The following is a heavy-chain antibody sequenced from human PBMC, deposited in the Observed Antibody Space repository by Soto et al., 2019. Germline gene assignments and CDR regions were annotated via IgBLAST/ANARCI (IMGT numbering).Heavy chain of an antibody. CDR1: GYTFTSYD. Sequence: QVQLVQSGAEVKKPGASVKVSCKASGYTFTSYDINWVRQATGQGLEWMGWMNPSSGNTGYAQKFQGRVTMTRNTSISTAYMELSSLRSEDTAVYYCARYFYYYYYMDVWGKGTTVTVSS. CDR2: MNPSSGNT. J-gene: IGHJ6*03. CDR3: ARYFYYYYYMDV. V-gene: IGHV1-8*01.